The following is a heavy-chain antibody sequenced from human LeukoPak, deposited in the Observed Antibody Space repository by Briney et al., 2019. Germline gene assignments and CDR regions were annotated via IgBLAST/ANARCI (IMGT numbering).Heavy chain of an antibody. CDR3: ARDRGLDGSDQLDS. V-gene: IGHV4-4*07. CDR1: GGSISSYH. D-gene: IGHD3-10*01. Sequence: PSETLSLTRTVSGGSISSYHWIWIRQPAGKGLEWIGRINSNGDTVYNPSLKSRATMSLDMTNNQFSLKLSSVTAADTAVYYCARDRGLDGSDQLDSWGPGTLVTVSS. J-gene: IGHJ5*01. CDR2: INSNGDT.